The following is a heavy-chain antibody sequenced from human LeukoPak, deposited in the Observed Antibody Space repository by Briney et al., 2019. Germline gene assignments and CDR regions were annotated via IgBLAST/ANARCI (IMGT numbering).Heavy chain of an antibody. CDR3: ARVGLALDY. CDR2: ISSSGSTI. D-gene: IGHD3/OR15-3a*01. V-gene: IGHV3-48*03. J-gene: IGHJ4*02. Sequence: GGSLRLSCAASGFTFSSYEMNWVRQAPGKGLEWVSYISSSGSTIYYADSVKGRFTISRDNAKNSLYLQMYSLRAEDTAVYYCARVGLALDYWGQGTLVTVSS. CDR1: GFTFSSYE.